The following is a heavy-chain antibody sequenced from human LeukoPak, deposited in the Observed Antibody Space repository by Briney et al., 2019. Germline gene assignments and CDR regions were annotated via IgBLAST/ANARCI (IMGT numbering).Heavy chain of an antibody. V-gene: IGHV1-2*02. CDR2: INPNSGGT. Sequence: ASVKVSCKASGYTFTGYYMHWVRQAPGQGLEWMGWINPNSGGTNYAQKFQGRVTMTRDTSISTAYMELSRLRSDDTAVYYCAREGSYYDRCGLTRADAFDIWAKGQWSPSLQ. J-gene: IGHJ3*02. CDR3: AREGSYYDRCGLTRADAFDI. D-gene: IGHD3-22*01. CDR1: GYTFTGYY.